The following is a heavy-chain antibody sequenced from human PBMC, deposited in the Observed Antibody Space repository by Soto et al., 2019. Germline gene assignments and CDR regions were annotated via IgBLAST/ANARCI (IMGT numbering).Heavy chain of an antibody. CDR3: TREAPYDTSGYPFDY. Sequence: QVQLVQSGAEVQKPGSSVRFSSKASGATFSSYHISWVRQAPGQGLEWMGGILPIYGTTNYAQKFQGRVTITAGESTGTAYMELSSLRSEDTAVYYCTREAPYDTSGYPFDYWGQGTLVTVSS. V-gene: IGHV1-69*01. CDR1: GATFSSYH. D-gene: IGHD3-22*01. CDR2: ILPIYGTT. J-gene: IGHJ4*02.